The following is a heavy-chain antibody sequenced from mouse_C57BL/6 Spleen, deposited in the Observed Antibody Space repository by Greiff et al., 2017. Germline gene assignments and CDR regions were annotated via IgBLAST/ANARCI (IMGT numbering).Heavy chain of an antibody. CDR1: GFSLTSYG. CDR3: ATHDYDAWFAY. CDR2: IWGVGST. J-gene: IGHJ3*01. V-gene: IGHV2-6*01. D-gene: IGHD2-4*01. Sequence: VKLVESGPGLVAPSQSLSITCTVSGFSLTSYGVDWVRQSPGKGLEWLGVIWGVGSTNYNSALKSRLSISKDNSKSQVFLKMNSLQTDDTAMYYCATHDYDAWFAYWGQGTLVTVSA.